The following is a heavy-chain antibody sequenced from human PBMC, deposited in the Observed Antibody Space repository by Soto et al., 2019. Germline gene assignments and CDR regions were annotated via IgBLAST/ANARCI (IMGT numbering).Heavy chain of an antibody. Sequence: QVQLVQSGAEVKKPGSSVKVSCKASGGTFSSYAISWVRQAPGQGLEWMVGIIPIFGTANYAQKFQGRVTITADESTSTAYMELRSLISEDTAVYYCARVVGIAVAGTYYYYYYGMDVWGQGTTVTVSS. CDR1: GGTFSSYA. V-gene: IGHV1-69*01. J-gene: IGHJ6*02. CDR2: IIPIFGTA. CDR3: ARVVGIAVAGTYYYYYYGMDV. D-gene: IGHD6-19*01.